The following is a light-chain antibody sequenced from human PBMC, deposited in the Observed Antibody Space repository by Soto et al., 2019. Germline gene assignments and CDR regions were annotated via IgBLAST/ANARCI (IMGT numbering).Light chain of an antibody. Sequence: DILLTQSPGTLSLSPGERATLSCWAGQSVSSNPLAWYQQKPGHAPRLLIYGASTRATGIPARFSGSGSGTEFTLTISSLKSEDFAVYYCQQYNNWHSITFGHGTRLEIK. J-gene: IGKJ5*01. CDR2: GAS. V-gene: IGKV3-15*01. CDR3: QQYNNWHSIT. CDR1: QSVSSN.